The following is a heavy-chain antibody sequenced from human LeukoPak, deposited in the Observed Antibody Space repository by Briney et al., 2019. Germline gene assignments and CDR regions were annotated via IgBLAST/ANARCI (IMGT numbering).Heavy chain of an antibody. CDR3: TRVFDNSWNGAFSGY. CDR1: GFTFSDHY. CDR2: IRMKANSYTT. Sequence: GGSLRLSCAASGFTFSDHYMDWFRQAPGKGLEWVGRIRMKANSYTTEYAASVKGRFTIYRDDAKNSLYLQMGSLKTEDTAVYYCTRVFDNSWNGAFSGYWGQGTLVTVSS. J-gene: IGHJ4*02. D-gene: IGHD1-1*01. V-gene: IGHV3-72*01.